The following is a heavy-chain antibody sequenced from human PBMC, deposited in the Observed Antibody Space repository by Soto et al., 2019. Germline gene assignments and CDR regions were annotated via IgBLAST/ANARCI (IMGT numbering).Heavy chain of an antibody. J-gene: IGHJ6*01. CDR3: SKYSSSWAYSLYGPDV. CDR2: ISGSGGSI. CDR1: GFTFGSYA. D-gene: IGHD6-13*01. V-gene: IGHV3-23*01. Sequence: PGGSLRLSCAASGFTFGSYAMSWVRQAPGKGLEWVSAISGSGGSIYYADSVKGRFTISRDNSKNTLYLQMNSLRAEDTAVYYCSKYSSSWAYSLYGPDVWGQGTTVT.